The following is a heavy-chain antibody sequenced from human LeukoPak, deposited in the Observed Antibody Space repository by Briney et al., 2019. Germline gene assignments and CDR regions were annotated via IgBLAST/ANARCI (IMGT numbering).Heavy chain of an antibody. Sequence: PSETLSLTCTVSGGSISSGNYYWGWIRQPPGKGLEWIGNIHSGGSTYYDPSLKSRVTISIDTSKNHFSLTVGPVTAADTAIYYCVRRRGGSSHCDYWGQGTLVTVSS. CDR1: GGSISSGNYY. CDR3: VRRRGGSSHCDY. CDR2: IHSGGST. V-gene: IGHV4-39*02. J-gene: IGHJ4*02. D-gene: IGHD2-15*01.